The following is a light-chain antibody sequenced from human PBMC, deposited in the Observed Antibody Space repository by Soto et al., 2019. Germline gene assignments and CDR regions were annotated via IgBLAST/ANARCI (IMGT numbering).Light chain of an antibody. J-gene: IGLJ2*01. CDR1: SSDVGGYNY. CDR2: EVS. Sequence: QSALTQPASVSGSPGQSITISCTGTSSDVGGYNYVSWYQQHPGKAPKLMIYEVSNRPSGVSNRFSGSKSGNTASLTISGLQAGDEADYYCSSYTSSRTLVFGGGTQLTVL. V-gene: IGLV2-14*01. CDR3: SSYTSSRTLV.